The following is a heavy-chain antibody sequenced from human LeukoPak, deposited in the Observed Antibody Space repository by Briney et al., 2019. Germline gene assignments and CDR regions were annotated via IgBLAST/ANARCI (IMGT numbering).Heavy chain of an antibody. Sequence: PSETLTLTCTVSGGSISSYYWGWIRQSPGKGLEWVGSVYHDGSTYYNPSLKSRVTVSVDTPKIQISLSLSSVTATDTAVYYCARDFFGRAAGTGNWFDPWGQGTLVTVSS. D-gene: IGHD6-13*01. CDR1: GGSISSYY. CDR2: VYHDGST. J-gene: IGHJ5*02. V-gene: IGHV4-38-2*02. CDR3: ARDFFGRAAGTGNWFDP.